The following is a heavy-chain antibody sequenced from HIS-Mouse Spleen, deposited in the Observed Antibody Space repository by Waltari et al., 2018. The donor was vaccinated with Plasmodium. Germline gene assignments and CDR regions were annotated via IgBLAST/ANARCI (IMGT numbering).Heavy chain of an antibody. D-gene: IGHD1-7*01. Sequence: QLQLQESGPGLVKPSETLSLTCTVSVGSISSSSYYWGCIRQPPGKGLEWIGSIYYSGSTYYNPSLKSRVTISVDTSKNQFSLKLSSVTAADTAVYYCARDRITGTSYFDYWGQGTLVTVSS. CDR3: ARDRITGTSYFDY. CDR1: VGSISSSSYY. J-gene: IGHJ4*02. CDR2: IYYSGST. V-gene: IGHV4-39*07.